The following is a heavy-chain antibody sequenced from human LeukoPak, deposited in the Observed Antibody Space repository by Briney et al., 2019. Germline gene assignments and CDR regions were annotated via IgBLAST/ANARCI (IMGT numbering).Heavy chain of an antibody. CDR1: GFTFGDNG. V-gene: IGHV3-49*04. Sequence: GGSLRLSCTASGFTFGDNGMNWVRQAPGKGREWVGFIRSKGNGGTTEYAASVKGRFTISRDDSKTIAYLQMSSLKSEDTAVYYCTIGECSGGSCYFDFDYWGQGTLVTVSS. CDR3: TIGECSGGSCYFDFDY. D-gene: IGHD2-15*01. CDR2: IRSKGNGGTT. J-gene: IGHJ4*02.